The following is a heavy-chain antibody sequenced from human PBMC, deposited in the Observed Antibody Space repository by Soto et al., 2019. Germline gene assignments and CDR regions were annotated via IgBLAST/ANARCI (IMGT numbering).Heavy chain of an antibody. D-gene: IGHD6-13*01. CDR1: GFTFSSYS. CDR3: ARHPERIAQIGWFDP. Sequence: GGSLRLSCAASGFTFSSYSMNWVRQAPGKGLEWVPYISSSSSTIYYADSVKGRFTISRDNAKNSLYLQMNSLRAEDTAVYYCARHPERIAQIGWFDPWGQGTTVTVSS. CDR2: ISSSSSTI. V-gene: IGHV3-48*01. J-gene: IGHJ5*01.